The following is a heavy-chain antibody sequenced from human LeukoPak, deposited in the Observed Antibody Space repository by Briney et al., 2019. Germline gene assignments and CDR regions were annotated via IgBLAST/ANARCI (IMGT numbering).Heavy chain of an antibody. CDR2: IKQDGSEK. Sequence: GGSLRLSCAAPGFTFSSYWMSWVRQAPGKGLGWVANIKQDGSEKYYVDSVKGRFTISRDNAKNSLYLQMNSLRAEDTAVYYCARVGTAEGTLEDYWGQGTLVTVSS. CDR1: GFTFSSYW. D-gene: IGHD6-13*01. V-gene: IGHV3-7*01. CDR3: ARVGTAEGTLEDY. J-gene: IGHJ4*02.